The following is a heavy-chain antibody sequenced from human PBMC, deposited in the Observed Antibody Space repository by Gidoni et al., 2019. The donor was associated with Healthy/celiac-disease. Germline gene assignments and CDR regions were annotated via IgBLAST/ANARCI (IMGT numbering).Heavy chain of an antibody. CDR2: IWYDGSNK. V-gene: IGHV3-33*01. CDR3: ARAPGGSGWSYFDL. D-gene: IGHD6-19*01. J-gene: IGHJ2*01. Sequence: WVAVIWYDGSNKYYADSVKGRFTISRDNSKNTLYLQMNSLRAEDTAVYYCARAPGGSGWSYFDLWGRGTLVTVSS.